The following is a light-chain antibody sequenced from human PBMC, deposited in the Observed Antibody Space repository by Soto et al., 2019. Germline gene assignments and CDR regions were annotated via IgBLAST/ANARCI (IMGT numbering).Light chain of an antibody. J-gene: IGLJ2*01. Sequence: QSALTQPPSASGSPGQSVTIPCTGTSSDVGGYNSVSWYQQHPGKVPKLMIYEVSKRPSGVPDRFSGSKSGNTASLTVSGLQAEDEADYYSSSFAGSNNLVFGGGTKVTVL. CDR3: SSFAGSNNLV. V-gene: IGLV2-8*01. CDR1: SSDVGGYNS. CDR2: EVS.